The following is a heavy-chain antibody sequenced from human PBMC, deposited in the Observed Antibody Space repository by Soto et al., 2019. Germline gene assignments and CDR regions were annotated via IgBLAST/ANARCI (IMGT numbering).Heavy chain of an antibody. CDR1: GFTFSSYG. CDR2: IWYDGSNK. CDR3: AKSGGGSGTTRYYFDY. V-gene: IGHV3-30*02. D-gene: IGHD6-19*01. J-gene: IGHJ4*02. Sequence: GGSLRLSCAASGFTFSSYGMHWVRQAPGKGLEWVAVIWYDGSNKYYADSVKGRFTISRDNSKITLYLQMNSLRAEDTAVYYCAKSGGGSGTTRYYFDYWGQGTLVTVS.